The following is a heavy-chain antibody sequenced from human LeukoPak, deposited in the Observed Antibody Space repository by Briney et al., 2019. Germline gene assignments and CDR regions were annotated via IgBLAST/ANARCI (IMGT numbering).Heavy chain of an antibody. V-gene: IGHV4-34*01. D-gene: IGHD3-3*01. CDR3: ASGQYYDLWSGYYVD. CDR1: GVSFSGHY. J-gene: IGHJ4*02. CDR2: INHSGST. Sequence: SDTLSLTCAVYGVSFSGHYWSWIRQPPGKGLESIGEINHSGSTNYNPSLESRVTISVDTSKNHFSLKLSSVTAADTAVYYCASGQYYDLWSGYYVDWGQGTLVTVSA.